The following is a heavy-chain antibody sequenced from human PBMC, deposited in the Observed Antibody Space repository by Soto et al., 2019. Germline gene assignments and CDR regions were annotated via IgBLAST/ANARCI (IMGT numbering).Heavy chain of an antibody. CDR1: GFTFGDYA. J-gene: IGHJ4*02. CDR2: IRSKAYGGTT. CDR3: TRDARAYGDYVYDY. D-gene: IGHD4-17*01. V-gene: IGHV3-49*03. Sequence: GGSLRLSCTASGFTFGDYAMSWFRQAPGKGLEWVGFIRSKAYGGTTEYAASVKGRFTISRDDSKSIAYLQMNSLKTEDTAVYYCTRDARAYGDYVYDYWGQGTLVTVSS.